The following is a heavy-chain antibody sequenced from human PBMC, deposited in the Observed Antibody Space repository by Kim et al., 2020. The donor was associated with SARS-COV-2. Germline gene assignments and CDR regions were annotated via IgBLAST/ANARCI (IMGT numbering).Heavy chain of an antibody. CDR3: AAVLGEWIRLRDY. J-gene: IGHJ4*02. CDR1: GFTFTSSA. V-gene: IGHV1-58*01. CDR2: IVVGNGNT. D-gene: IGHD5-12*01. Sequence: SVKVSCKASGFTFTSSAVQWVRQARGQHLEWIGWIVVGNGNTNYAQKFQERVTITRDRSTSTAYMELSSLRSEDTAVYYCAAVLGEWIRLRDYWGQGTLDTVS.